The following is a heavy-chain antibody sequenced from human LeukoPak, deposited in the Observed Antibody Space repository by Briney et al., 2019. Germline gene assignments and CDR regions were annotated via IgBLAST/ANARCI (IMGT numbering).Heavy chain of an antibody. Sequence: ASVKVSCKASGGTFNRYAINWVRQAPGQGLEWMGGIIPIFGTTNYAQKFQGRVTISADEPTSTVYMDLGSLRSDDTAVYYCAKTSSPITTTDPVDFWGQGTLVPVSS. CDR3: AKTSSPITTTDPVDF. V-gene: IGHV1-69*13. D-gene: IGHD1-1*01. CDR1: GGTFNRYA. J-gene: IGHJ4*02. CDR2: IIPIFGTT.